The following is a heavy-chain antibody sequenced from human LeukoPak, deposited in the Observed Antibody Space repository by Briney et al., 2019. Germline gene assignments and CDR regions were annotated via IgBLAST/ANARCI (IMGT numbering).Heavy chain of an antibody. CDR2: IKSKTDGGTT. V-gene: IGHV3-15*01. CDR3: TKYDTFVNFDY. CDR1: GFTFSSYS. J-gene: IGHJ4*02. Sequence: KPGGSLRLSCAASGFTFSSYSMNWVRQAPGKGLEWVGHIKSKTDGGTTDYAAPVKGRFIISRDDSKDTLYLQMNSLKTDDTAVYYCTKYDTFVNFDYWGQGTLVTVSS. D-gene: IGHD3-22*01.